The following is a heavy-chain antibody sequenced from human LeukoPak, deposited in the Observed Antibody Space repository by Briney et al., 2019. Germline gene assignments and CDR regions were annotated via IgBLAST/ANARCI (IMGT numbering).Heavy chain of an antibody. D-gene: IGHD3-22*01. CDR3: ARDGHYYDSNGYYYVSDWYFDL. J-gene: IGHJ2*01. Sequence: SETLSLTCSVAGGSISSGDYYWSWIRQPPGKGLEWIGYIYYSGSTYYNPSLKSRVTISVGTSKNQFSLKLSSVTAADTAVYYCARDGHYYDSNGYYYVSDWYFDLWGRGTLVTVSS. CDR2: IYYSGST. CDR1: GGSISSGDYY. V-gene: IGHV4-30-4*01.